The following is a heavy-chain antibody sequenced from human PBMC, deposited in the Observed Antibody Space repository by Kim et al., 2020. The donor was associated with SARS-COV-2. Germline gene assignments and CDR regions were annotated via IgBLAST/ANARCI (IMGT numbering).Heavy chain of an antibody. Sequence: SVKVSCKASGGTFSSYTISWVRQAPGQGLEWMGRIIPILGIANYAQKFQGRVTITADKSTSTAYMELSSLRSEDTAVYYCARVSWTYSGYDFSLQAGMDVWGQRTTVTVSS. CDR1: GGTFSSYT. CDR2: IIPILGIA. D-gene: IGHD5-12*01. CDR3: ARVSWTYSGYDFSLQAGMDV. V-gene: IGHV1-69*02. J-gene: IGHJ6*02.